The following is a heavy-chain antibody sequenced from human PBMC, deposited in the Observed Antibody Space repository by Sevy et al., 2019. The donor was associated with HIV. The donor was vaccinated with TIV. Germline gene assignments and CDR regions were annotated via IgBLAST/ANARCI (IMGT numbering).Heavy chain of an antibody. CDR1: GFTSGSFW. V-gene: IGHV3-74*01. CDR2: INSDGKIA. CDR3: RIGSAGTAQH. J-gene: IGHJ4*02. Sequence: GGSLRLSCAASGFTSGSFWMHWVRQTPGKGLIWVSHINSDGKIADYADSVKGRFTVSRDSAKNTQHLQMTSLGDEDTALYYCRIGSAGTAQHWGQGILVTVSS. D-gene: IGHD6-19*01.